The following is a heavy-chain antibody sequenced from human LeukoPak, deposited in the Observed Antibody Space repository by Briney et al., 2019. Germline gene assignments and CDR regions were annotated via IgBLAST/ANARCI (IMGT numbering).Heavy chain of an antibody. CDR2: IASDGSST. J-gene: IGHJ6*02. Sequence: GSLRLSCAASGFTFSSYWMNWVRQAPGKGLVWVSRIASDGSSTTYADSVKGRFTISRDNAKNSLYLQMNSLRAEDTAVYYCARYYYYGMDVWGQGTTVTVSS. V-gene: IGHV3-74*01. CDR1: GFTFSSYW. CDR3: ARYYYYGMDV.